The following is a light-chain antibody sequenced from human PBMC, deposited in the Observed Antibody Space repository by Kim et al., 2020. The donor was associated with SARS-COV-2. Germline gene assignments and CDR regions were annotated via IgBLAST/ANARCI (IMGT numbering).Light chain of an antibody. Sequence: GQSITISCNGTSRDVGTYNYVSWYQQYPGQAPKLMIYDVSKRPSGVSDRFSGSKSGNTASLTISGLQAEDEADYYCNSYTTSTTWVFGGGTQLTVL. V-gene: IGLV2-14*04. J-gene: IGLJ3*02. CDR3: NSYTTSTTWV. CDR1: SRDVGTYNY. CDR2: DVS.